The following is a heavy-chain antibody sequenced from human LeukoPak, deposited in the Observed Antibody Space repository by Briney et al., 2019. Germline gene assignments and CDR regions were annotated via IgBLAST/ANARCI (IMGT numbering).Heavy chain of an antibody. CDR2: INPNSGGT. V-gene: IGHV1-2*02. CDR1: GYTFTGYY. CDR3: ARVPYSSGWYDNYYYYYYMDA. Sequence: ASVKVSCKASGYTFTGYYMHWVRQAPGQGLEWMGWINPNSGGTNYAQKFQGRVTMTRDTSISTAYMELSRLRSEDTAVYYCARVPYSSGWYDNYYYYYYMDAWGKGTTVTVSS. J-gene: IGHJ6*03. D-gene: IGHD6-19*01.